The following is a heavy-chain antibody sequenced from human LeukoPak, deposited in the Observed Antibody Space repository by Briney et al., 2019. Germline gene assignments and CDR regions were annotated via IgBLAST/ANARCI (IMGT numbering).Heavy chain of an antibody. V-gene: IGHV3-30-3*01. J-gene: IGHJ4*02. Sequence: GGSLRLSCAASGFTFSSYAMHWVRQAPGKGLEWVGVISYDGSNKYYADSVKGRFTISRDNSKNTLYLQMNSLRPEDTGVYYCTAGYVEDLLLSASAYWGQGTLVTVSS. CDR3: TAGYVEDLLLSASAY. CDR2: ISYDGSNK. CDR1: GFTFSSYA. D-gene: IGHD3-3*02.